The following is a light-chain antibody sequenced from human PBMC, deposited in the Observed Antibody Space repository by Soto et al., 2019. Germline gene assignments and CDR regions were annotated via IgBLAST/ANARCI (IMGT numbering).Light chain of an antibody. CDR1: QTISTM. Sequence: EVVMTQSPATLSVSPGDKVTLSCRANQTISTMLAWYQQKPGQAPRLLIYGASTRATGMPGRFSGRGSGTEFTLTISSLRPEDFGVYYCQQYRSWPRTFGQGTKVDIK. CDR2: GAS. J-gene: IGKJ1*01. V-gene: IGKV3-15*01. CDR3: QQYRSWPRT.